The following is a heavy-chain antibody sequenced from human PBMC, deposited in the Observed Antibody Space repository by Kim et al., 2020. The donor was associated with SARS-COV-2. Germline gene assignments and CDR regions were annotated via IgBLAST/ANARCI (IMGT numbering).Heavy chain of an antibody. D-gene: IGHD3-22*01. CDR2: IYYSGST. CDR3: ARRDDSSGYYYFDY. J-gene: IGHJ4*02. CDR1: GGSISSSSYY. V-gene: IGHV4-39*01. Sequence: SETLSLTCTVSGGSISSSSYYWGWIRQPPGKGLEWIGSIYYSGSTYYNPSLKSRVTISVDTSKNQFSLKLSSVTAADTAVYYCARRDDSSGYYYFDYWGQGTLVTVSS.